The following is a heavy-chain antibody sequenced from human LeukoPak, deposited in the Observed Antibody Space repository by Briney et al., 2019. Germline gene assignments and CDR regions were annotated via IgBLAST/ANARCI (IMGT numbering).Heavy chain of an antibody. J-gene: IGHJ4*02. CDR1: EFTFINAG. V-gene: IGHV3-15*01. Sequence: GGPLKLSGEAPEFTFINAGMNWFGQAPGKGREGVGRIKSKTDGGTIDYAAPVKGRFTISRDDSKNALYLQMNSLKIEDTAVYYCTTDPVIAAAGVAYWGQGTLVTVSS. CDR3: TTDPVIAAAGVAY. CDR2: IKSKTDGGTI. D-gene: IGHD6-13*01.